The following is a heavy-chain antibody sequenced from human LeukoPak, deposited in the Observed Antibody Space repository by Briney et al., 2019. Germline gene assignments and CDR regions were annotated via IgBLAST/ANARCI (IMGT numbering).Heavy chain of an antibody. Sequence: SETLSLTCTVSGGSIGSYYWSWIRQPPGKGLEWIGYIYYGGNTDHSPSLKSRVSMSVDTSKNQVSLRLTSVTAADTAVYYCARGTISMDVWGRGTTVTISS. CDR3: ARGTISMDV. CDR1: GGSIGSYY. J-gene: IGHJ6*03. V-gene: IGHV4-59*01. CDR2: IYYGGNT. D-gene: IGHD3-9*01.